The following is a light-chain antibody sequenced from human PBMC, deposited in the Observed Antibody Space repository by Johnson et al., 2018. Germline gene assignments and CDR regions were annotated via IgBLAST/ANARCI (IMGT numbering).Light chain of an antibody. J-gene: IGLJ1*01. Sequence: QSVLTQPPSVSAAPGQKVTISCSGSSSNIGNNYVSWYQQLPGTAPKLLIYENNKRPSGIPDRFSGSKSGTSATLGITGLQTGDEADHYCGTWDRRMSAGNVFGTGTKVTF. V-gene: IGLV1-51*02. CDR3: GTWDRRMSAGNV. CDR1: SSNIGNNY. CDR2: ENN.